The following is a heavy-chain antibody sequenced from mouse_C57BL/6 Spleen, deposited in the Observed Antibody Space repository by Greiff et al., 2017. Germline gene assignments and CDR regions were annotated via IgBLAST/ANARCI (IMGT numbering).Heavy chain of an antibody. CDR1: GYTFTSYW. J-gene: IGHJ3*01. D-gene: IGHD4-1*01. CDR3: ATRLTGTGFAY. V-gene: IGHV1-69*01. CDR2: IDPSDSYT. Sequence: QVQLQQPGAELVMPGASVKLSCKASGYTFTSYWMHWVKQRPGQGLEWIGEIDPSDSYTNYNQKFKGKSTLTVDKSSSTAYMQLSSLTSEDSAVYYCATRLTGTGFAYWGQGTLVTVSA.